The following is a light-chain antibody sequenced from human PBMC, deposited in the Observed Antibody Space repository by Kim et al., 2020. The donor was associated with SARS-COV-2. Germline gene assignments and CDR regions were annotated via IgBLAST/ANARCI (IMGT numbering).Light chain of an antibody. CDR3: QQYLTSPLT. CDR2: GAS. Sequence: SPGKRATRSCRASQSVSSVCLAWYQHKAGQAPRLLLYGASNSATVIPDRFSGSGSVTEFSLTISRLEPEDFAVYYCQQYLTSPLTFGGETKMDIK. CDR1: QSVSSVC. V-gene: IGKV3-20*01. J-gene: IGKJ4*01.